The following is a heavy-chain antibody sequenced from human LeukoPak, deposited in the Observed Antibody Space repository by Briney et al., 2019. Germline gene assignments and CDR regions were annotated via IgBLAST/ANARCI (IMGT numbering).Heavy chain of an antibody. V-gene: IGHV4-59*01. Sequence: SETLSLTCTVSGGSISSYYWSWVRQPPGKELEWIGYIYYSGSTNYNPSLKSRVTISLDTSKNQFSMNLISVTAADTAVYYCAREGVAAAGKLDYWGQGTLVTVSS. J-gene: IGHJ4*02. CDR1: GGSISSYY. D-gene: IGHD6-13*01. CDR2: IYYSGST. CDR3: AREGVAAAGKLDY.